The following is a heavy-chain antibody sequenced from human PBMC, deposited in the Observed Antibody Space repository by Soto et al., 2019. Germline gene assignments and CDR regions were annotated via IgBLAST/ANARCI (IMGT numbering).Heavy chain of an antibody. J-gene: IGHJ4*02. D-gene: IGHD3-16*01. CDR3: AREFPYYASSDSYLDY. CDR1: GDSVSGNSVA. CDR2: TYYRSRWYN. V-gene: IGHV6-1*01. Sequence: SQTLSLTCAISGDSVSGNSVACNWIRQSPSRGLEWLGRTYYRSRWYNDYAVSVKSRITVTPDTSKNQFSLHLNSVTPEDTAVYYCAREFPYYASSDSYLDYWGQGAPVTVSS.